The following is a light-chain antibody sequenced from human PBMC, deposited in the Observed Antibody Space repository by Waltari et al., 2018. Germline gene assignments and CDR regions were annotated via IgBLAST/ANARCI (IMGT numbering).Light chain of an antibody. CDR2: KAS. CDR1: QSISTW. Sequence: DIPMTQSPSTLSASVGDRVTITCRASQSISTWLAWYQQKPGKAPKLLISKASGLESGVPSRFSGSGSGIEFTLSISSLQPDDFATYYCQQYNGPRWTFGQGTYVEIK. CDR3: QQYNGPRWT. V-gene: IGKV1-5*03. J-gene: IGKJ1*01.